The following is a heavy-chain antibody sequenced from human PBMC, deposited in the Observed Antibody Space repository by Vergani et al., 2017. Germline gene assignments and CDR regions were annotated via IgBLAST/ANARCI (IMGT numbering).Heavy chain of an antibody. CDR2: IYYSGST. J-gene: IGHJ4*02. CDR3: ARGAVRGVRRSYFDY. V-gene: IGHV4-30-4*01. CDR1: GGSISSGDYY. D-gene: IGHD3-10*01. Sequence: QVQLQESGPGLVKPSQTLSLTCTVSGGSISSGDYYWSWIRQPPGKGLEWIGYIYYSGSTYYNPSLKSRVTISVDTSKNQFFLKLSSVTAADTAVYYCARGAVRGVRRSYFDYWGQGTLVTVSS.